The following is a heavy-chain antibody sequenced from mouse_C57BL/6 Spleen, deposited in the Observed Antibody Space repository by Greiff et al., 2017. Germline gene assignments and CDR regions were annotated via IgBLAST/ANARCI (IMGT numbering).Heavy chain of an antibody. V-gene: IGHV7-3*01. CDR3: ARYSNYYFDY. D-gene: IGHD2-1*01. CDR2: IRNKANGYTT. J-gene: IGHJ2*01. Sequence: EVQLQESGGGLVQPGGSLSLSCAASGFTFTDYYMSWVRQPPGKALEWLGFIRNKANGYTTEYSASVKGRFTISRDNSQSILYLQMNALRAEDSATYYCARYSNYYFDYWGQGTTLTVSS. CDR1: GFTFTDYY.